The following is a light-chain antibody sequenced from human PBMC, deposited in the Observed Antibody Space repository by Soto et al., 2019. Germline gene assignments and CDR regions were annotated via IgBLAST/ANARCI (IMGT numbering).Light chain of an antibody. CDR1: SSDVGAYNY. CDR2: DVS. Sequence: QSVLTQPPSASGSPGQSVTISCTGTSSDVGAYNYVSWYQQHPGKAPKLMIYDVSKRPSGVPYRFSGSKSGNAASLTVSGLQGEDEADYYCSSYRSSSTWVFGGGTKLTVL. V-gene: IGLV2-8*01. CDR3: SSYRSSSTWV. J-gene: IGLJ3*02.